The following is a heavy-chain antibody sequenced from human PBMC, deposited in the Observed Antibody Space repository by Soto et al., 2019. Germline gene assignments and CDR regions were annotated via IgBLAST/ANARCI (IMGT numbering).Heavy chain of an antibody. CDR2: IIPIFGTP. Sequence: GASVKVSCKASGGTFSSYAISWVRQAPGQGLEWMGGIIPIFGTPNYAQKFQGRVTITADVSTSTAYMELSSLRSEDAAVYYCARDKTGYYDSSVYSRGLDYWGQGTLVTVSS. CDR3: ARDKTGYYDSSVYSRGLDY. J-gene: IGHJ4*02. V-gene: IGHV1-69*13. CDR1: GGTFSSYA. D-gene: IGHD3-22*01.